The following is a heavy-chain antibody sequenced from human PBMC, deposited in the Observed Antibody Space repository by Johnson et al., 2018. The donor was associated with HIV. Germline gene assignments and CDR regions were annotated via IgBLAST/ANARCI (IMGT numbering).Heavy chain of an antibody. CDR2: ISYDGSNK. V-gene: IGHV3-30*04. CDR1: GFTFSSYA. D-gene: IGHD1-26*01. J-gene: IGHJ3*02. CDR3: AREPGRRELRRDAFDI. Sequence: VQLVESGGGVVQPGRSLRLSCAASGFTFSSYAMHWVRQAPGKGLEWVAVISYDGSNKYYEDSVKGRFTISRDNSKNTLYVQMNSLRAEDTAVYFCAREPGRRELRRDAFDIWGQGTMVTVSS.